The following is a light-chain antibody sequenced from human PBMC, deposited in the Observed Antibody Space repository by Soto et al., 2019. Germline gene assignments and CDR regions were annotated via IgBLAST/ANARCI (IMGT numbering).Light chain of an antibody. J-gene: IGKJ1*01. CDR2: DAS. CDR1: QSISRS. V-gene: IGKV3-15*01. Sequence: ELVLTQSPAILSVSPGERATLSCRASQSISRSLAWYQQKPGQAPRLLISDASTRATGIPARFSGSGSGTEFTLTISSLQPEDFALYYCHQYNSWPPGTFGQGTKVDIK. CDR3: HQYNSWPPGT.